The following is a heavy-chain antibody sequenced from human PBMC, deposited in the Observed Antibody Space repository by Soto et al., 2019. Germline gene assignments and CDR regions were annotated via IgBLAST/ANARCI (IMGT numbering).Heavy chain of an antibody. CDR2: IKSDSDGGTT. CDR3: TTDALRFLEWFSY. V-gene: IGHV3-15*01. D-gene: IGHD3-3*01. Sequence: EVQLVESGGGLVKPGGSRRLSCVTSGFTLSKAWMSWVRQAPGKGLEWVGRIKSDSDGGTTDYAAPVKGRFTISRDDSKNTVYLQTNSLKTEDTAVYYCTTDALRFLEWFSYWGQGTLVTVSS. CDR1: GFTLSKAW. J-gene: IGHJ4*02.